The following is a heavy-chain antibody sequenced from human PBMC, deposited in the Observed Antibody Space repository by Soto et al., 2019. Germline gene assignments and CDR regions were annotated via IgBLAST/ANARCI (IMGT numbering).Heavy chain of an antibody. J-gene: IGHJ4*02. Sequence: QVQLQQWGAGLLKPSETLSLTCAVYGGSFSGYYWSWIRQPPGKGLEWIGEINHSGSTNYNPSLKSRVTISVDTSKNQFSLKLSSVTAADTAVYYCARGRRSGWTTALDYWGQGTLVTVSS. D-gene: IGHD6-19*01. CDR2: INHSGST. V-gene: IGHV4-34*01. CDR1: GGSFSGYY. CDR3: ARGRRSGWTTALDY.